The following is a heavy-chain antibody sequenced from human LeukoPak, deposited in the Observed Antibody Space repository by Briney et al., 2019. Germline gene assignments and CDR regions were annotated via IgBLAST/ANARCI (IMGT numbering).Heavy chain of an antibody. V-gene: IGHV1-18*01. D-gene: IGHD3-16*01. CDR2: ISAYNGNT. CDR1: GYSFPNYG. Sequence: ASVKVSCKASGYSFPNYGINWVRQAPGQGLEWMGWISAYNGNTNYAQKLQGRVTMTTDTSTSTAYMELRSLRSDDTAVYYCARVRYRLAETYIDYWGQGTLVTVSS. CDR3: ARVRYRLAETYIDY. J-gene: IGHJ4*02.